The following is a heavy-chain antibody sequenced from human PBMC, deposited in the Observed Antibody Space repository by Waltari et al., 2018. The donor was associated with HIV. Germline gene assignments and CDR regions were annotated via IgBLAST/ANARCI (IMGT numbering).Heavy chain of an antibody. Sequence: EVQLVESGGGLVQPGGSLKLSCAASGFTFSGSTMHWVRQASGKGLEWVGRSRTKANSYATAYAASVNGRFIISRDDSKNTAYLQMNNLKAEDTAVYYCTRLVAAVAGTGYWGQGTLGTVSS. CDR2: SRTKANSYAT. CDR1: GFTFSGST. D-gene: IGHD6-19*01. V-gene: IGHV3-73*01. CDR3: TRLVAAVAGTGY. J-gene: IGHJ4*02.